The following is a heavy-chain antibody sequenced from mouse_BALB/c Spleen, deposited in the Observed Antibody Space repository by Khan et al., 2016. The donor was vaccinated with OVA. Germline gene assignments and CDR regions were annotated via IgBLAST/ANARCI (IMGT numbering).Heavy chain of an antibody. Sequence: QVQLQQSGAELAKPGASMKMSCKASGYTFTTYWMHWVKQRPGQGLEWIGYIDPTTGYTEYNQKFKDRATLTTDKSSSTAYMQLSSLTAEDSAVYSGARRGLYGIFAYWGKGTLVNVSA. D-gene: IGHD2-1*01. J-gene: IGHJ3*01. CDR1: GYTFTTYW. V-gene: IGHV1-7*01. CDR3: ARRGLYGIFAY. CDR2: IDPTTGYT.